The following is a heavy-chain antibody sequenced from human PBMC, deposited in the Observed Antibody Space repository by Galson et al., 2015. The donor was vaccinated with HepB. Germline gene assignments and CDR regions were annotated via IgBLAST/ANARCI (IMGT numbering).Heavy chain of an antibody. D-gene: IGHD1-26*01. V-gene: IGHV3-66*01. CDR3: ATEGDTNTWYRY. CDR2: VYYGGAT. J-gene: IGHJ4*02. CDR1: GFTVSSKY. Sequence: SLRLSCAASGFTVSSKYMSWVRQAPGKGLEWVSVVYYGGATDYADAVKGRFTRSRDFSTNTLSLQLNSLRPEDTAMYYCATEGDTNTWYRYWGQGTLVTVSS.